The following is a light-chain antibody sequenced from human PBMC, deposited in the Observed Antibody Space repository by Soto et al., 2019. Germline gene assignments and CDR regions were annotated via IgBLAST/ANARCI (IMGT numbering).Light chain of an antibody. J-gene: IGLJ1*01. CDR1: SSDVGGYNT. CDR2: EVS. V-gene: IGLV2-14*01. CDR3: SSYASDRNDV. Sequence: QSVLAQPASVSGSPGQSITISCTGSSSDVGGYNTVSWYQQHPGKAPKLLIYEVSNRPSGVSHRFSGSKSGDTASLTISGLQAEDEADYHCSSYASDRNDVFGTGTKVTVL.